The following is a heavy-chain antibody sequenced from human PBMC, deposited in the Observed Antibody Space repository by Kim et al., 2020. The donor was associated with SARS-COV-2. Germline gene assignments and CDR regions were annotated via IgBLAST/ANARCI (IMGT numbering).Heavy chain of an antibody. CDR3: ARGGCSGGSCFYWFDP. Sequence: ASVKVSCKASGYSFTTFAISWVRQAPGQGLEWMGWICTYNGNTNYAQHLQDRVSMTTDTSTTTAYLELRSLRSDDTAVYYCARGGCSGGSCFYWFDPWGQGALVTVSS. D-gene: IGHD2-15*01. CDR2: ICTYNGNT. CDR1: GYSFTTFA. V-gene: IGHV1-18*01. J-gene: IGHJ5*02.